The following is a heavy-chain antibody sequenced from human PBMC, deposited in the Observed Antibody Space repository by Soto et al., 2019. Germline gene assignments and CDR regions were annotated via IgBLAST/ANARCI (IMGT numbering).Heavy chain of an antibody. CDR2: IYYSGST. D-gene: IGHD4-17*01. CDR1: GGSISSSSYY. CDR3: ALTTATEGNWFDP. Sequence: SETLSLTCTVSGGSISSSSYYWGWIRQPPGKGLEWIGSIYYSGSTYYNPSLKSRVTISVDTSKNQFSLKLSSVTAADTAVYYCALTTATEGNWFDPWGQGTLVTVSS. V-gene: IGHV4-39*01. J-gene: IGHJ5*02.